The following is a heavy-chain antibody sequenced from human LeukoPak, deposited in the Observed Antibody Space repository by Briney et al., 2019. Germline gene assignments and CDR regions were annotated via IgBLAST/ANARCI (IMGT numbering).Heavy chain of an antibody. D-gene: IGHD3/OR15-3a*01. Sequence: SETLSLTCTVSGGSISNYYWSWIRQPPGKGLEWIGSIYYSGNTYYNASLKSQVSISIDTSKNQFSLRLTSVTAADTAVYYCARQTGSGLFILPGGQGTLVTVSS. V-gene: IGHV4-39*01. CDR2: IYYSGNT. CDR3: ARQTGSGLFILP. CDR1: GGSISNYY. J-gene: IGHJ4*02.